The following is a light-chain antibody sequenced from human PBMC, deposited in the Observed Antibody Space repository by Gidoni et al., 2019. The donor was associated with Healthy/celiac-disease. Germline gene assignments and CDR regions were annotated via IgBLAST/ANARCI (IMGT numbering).Light chain of an antibody. CDR1: QRVSSN. J-gene: IGKJ5*01. Sequence: EIVMTQSPATLSVSPGERATLSCRASQRVSSNLAWYQQKPGQAPRPLIYGASTRATGIPARFSGSGSGTDFTLTISSLQSEDFAVYYCQQYNNWPVTFGQGTRLEIK. CDR3: QQYNNWPVT. V-gene: IGKV3-15*01. CDR2: GAS.